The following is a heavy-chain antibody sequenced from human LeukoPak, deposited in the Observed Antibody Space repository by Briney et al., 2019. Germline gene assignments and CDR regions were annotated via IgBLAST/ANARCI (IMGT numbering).Heavy chain of an antibody. CDR2: ISAYNGNT. Sequence: ASVKVSCKASGYTFISYGISWVRQAPGQGLEWMGWISAYNGNTNYAPKLQGRVTMTTDTSTSTAYMELRSLRSDDTAVYYCARDPGDWNWNNWFDPWGQGTLVTVSS. D-gene: IGHD1-7*01. V-gene: IGHV1-18*01. CDR3: ARDPGDWNWNNWFDP. CDR1: GYTFISYG. J-gene: IGHJ5*02.